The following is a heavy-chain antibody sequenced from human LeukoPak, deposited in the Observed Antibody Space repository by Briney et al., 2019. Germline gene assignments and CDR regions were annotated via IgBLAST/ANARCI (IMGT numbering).Heavy chain of an antibody. D-gene: IGHD6-13*01. CDR2: MNPNTDKT. CDR3: ARGRPGLASAGIYDF. Sequence: EASVKVSCKASGYTFTSSDIKWVRQATGQGLEWMGWMNPNTDKTGYARNFQGRVTMTKNISISTAYMEVSSLTYEDTAIYYCARGRPGLASAGIYDFWGQGTLITVSS. CDR1: GYTFTSSD. J-gene: IGHJ4*02. V-gene: IGHV1-8*01.